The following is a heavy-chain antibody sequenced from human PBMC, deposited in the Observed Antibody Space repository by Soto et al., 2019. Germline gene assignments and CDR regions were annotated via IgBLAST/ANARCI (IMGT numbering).Heavy chain of an antibody. CDR3: RVLPTSGWLLIDY. J-gene: IGHJ4*02. D-gene: IGHD5-12*01. Sequence: EVQLVESGGGLVKPGGSLRLSCAASGFTFSNAWMSWVRQAPGKGLEWVGRIKSKTDGGTTDYAAPVKGRFTISRDDSKNTLYLQMNSLKTEDTAVYYCRVLPTSGWLLIDYWGQGTLVTVSS. CDR2: IKSKTDGGTT. CDR1: GFTFSNAW. V-gene: IGHV3-15*01.